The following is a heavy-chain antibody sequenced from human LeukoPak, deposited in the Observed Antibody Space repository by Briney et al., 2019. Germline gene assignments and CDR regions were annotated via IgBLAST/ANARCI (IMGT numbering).Heavy chain of an antibody. CDR2: IYYTGNT. V-gene: IGHV4-59*01. J-gene: IGHJ6*02. CDR3: ARGYYYALDV. CDR1: GASIRYNH. Sequence: PSETLSLTCTASGASIRYNHWNWIRQPPGKGLEWIGYIYYTGNTNYNPSLKSRLSISVDTSKNQFSLKLSSVTAADTAVYYCARGYYYALDVWGQGTTVTVSS.